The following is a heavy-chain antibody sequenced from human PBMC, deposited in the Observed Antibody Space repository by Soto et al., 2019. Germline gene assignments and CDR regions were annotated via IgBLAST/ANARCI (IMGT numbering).Heavy chain of an antibody. CDR3: APDCSGGSCYPHY. CDR1: GFTFSSYG. Sequence: GGSLRLCCAASGFTFSSYGMHWVRQAPGKGLEWVAVISYDGSNKYYADSVKGRFTISRDNSKNTLYLQMNSLRAEDTAVYYCAPDCSGGSCYPHYWGQGTLVTVSS. CDR2: ISYDGSNK. J-gene: IGHJ4*02. D-gene: IGHD2-15*01. V-gene: IGHV3-30*03.